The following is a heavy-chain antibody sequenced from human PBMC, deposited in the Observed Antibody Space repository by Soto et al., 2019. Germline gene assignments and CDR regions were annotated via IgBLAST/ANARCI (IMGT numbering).Heavy chain of an antibody. CDR1: GYTFTSYG. J-gene: IGHJ4*02. CDR3: ARDPRDYSNPGLFDY. V-gene: IGHV1-18*01. D-gene: IGHD4-4*01. Sequence: QVPLVQSGAEVKKPGASVKVSCKASGYTFTSYGISWVRQAPGQGLEWMGWISAYNGNTNYAQKLQGRVTMTTDTSTSTAFMELRSLRSDDTAVYYCARDPRDYSNPGLFDYWGQGTLVTVSS. CDR2: ISAYNGNT.